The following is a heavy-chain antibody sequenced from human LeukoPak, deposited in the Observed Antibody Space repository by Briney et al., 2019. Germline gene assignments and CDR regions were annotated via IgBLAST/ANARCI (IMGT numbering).Heavy chain of an antibody. D-gene: IGHD3-22*01. CDR3: ARQQLPTYYDSSGYYYFDY. CDR1: GGSISNINYY. V-gene: IGHV4-61*05. J-gene: IGHJ4*02. CDR2: IYYSGST. Sequence: PSETLSLTCTVSGGSISNINYYWGWIRQPPGKGLEWIGYIYYSGSTNYNPSLKSRVTISVDTSKNQFSLKLSSVTAADTAVYYCARQQLPTYYDSSGYYYFDYWGQGTLVTVSS.